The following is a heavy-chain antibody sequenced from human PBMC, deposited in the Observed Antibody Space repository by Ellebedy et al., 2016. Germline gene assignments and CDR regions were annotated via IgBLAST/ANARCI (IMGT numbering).Heavy chain of an antibody. D-gene: IGHD3-10*01. CDR3: ASAYYYGSGSLYYYGMDV. V-gene: IGHV3-23*01. CDR1: GFTFSSYA. J-gene: IGHJ6*02. CDR2: ISGSGGST. Sequence: GGSLRLSXAASGFTFSSYAMSWVRQAPGKGLEWVSAISGSGGSTYYADSVKGRFTISRDNSKNTLYLQMNSLRAEDTAVYYCASAYYYGSGSLYYYGMDVWGQGTTVTVSS.